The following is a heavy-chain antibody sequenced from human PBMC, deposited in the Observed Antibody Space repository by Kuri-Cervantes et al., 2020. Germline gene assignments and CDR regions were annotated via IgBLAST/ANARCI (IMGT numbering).Heavy chain of an antibody. V-gene: IGHV3-13*01. CDR3: AKDGRQQVVPSYYYYIDV. Sequence: GGSLRLSCAASGFTFSSYDMHWVRQATGKGLEWVSAIGTAGDTYYPGSVRGRFTISRENAKNSLYLQMNSLRAEDTAVYYCAKDGRQQVVPSYYYYIDVWGKGTTVTVSS. J-gene: IGHJ6*03. CDR2: IGTAGDT. CDR1: GFTFSSYD. D-gene: IGHD6-6*01.